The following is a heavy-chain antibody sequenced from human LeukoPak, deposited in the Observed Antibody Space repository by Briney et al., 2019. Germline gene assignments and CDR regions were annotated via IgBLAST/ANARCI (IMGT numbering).Heavy chain of an antibody. CDR1: GFTFSSYS. J-gene: IGHJ4*02. D-gene: IGHD5-12*01. CDR2: ISSSSSYI. CDR3: ARGGRSYSGYDLGLCFDY. V-gene: IGHV3-21*01. Sequence: PGGSLRLSCAASGFTFSSYSMNWVRQAPGKGLEWVSSISSSSSYIYYADSVKGRFTISRDNAKNSLYLQMNSLRAEDTAVYYCARGGRSYSGYDLGLCFDYWGQGTLVTVSS.